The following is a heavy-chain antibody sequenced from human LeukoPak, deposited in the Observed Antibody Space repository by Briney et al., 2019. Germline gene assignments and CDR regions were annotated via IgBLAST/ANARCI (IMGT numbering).Heavy chain of an antibody. Sequence: PSQTLSLTCTVSGGSISSGGYYWSWIRQHPGKGLEWIGYIYYSGSTYYNPSLKSRVTISVDTSKNQFSLKLSSATAADTAVYYCASAVVPAAKDYYGMDVWGKGTTVTVSS. CDR1: GGSISSGGYY. J-gene: IGHJ6*04. D-gene: IGHD2-2*01. CDR2: IYYSGST. CDR3: ASAVVPAAKDYYGMDV. V-gene: IGHV4-31*03.